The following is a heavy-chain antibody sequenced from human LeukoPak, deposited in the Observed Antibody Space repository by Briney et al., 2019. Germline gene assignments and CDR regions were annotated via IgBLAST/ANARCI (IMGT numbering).Heavy chain of an antibody. Sequence: SETLSLTCAVCGGSFSGYYWSWIRQPPGKGLEWIGEINHSGSTNYNPSLKSRVTISVDTSKNQFSLKLSSVTAADTAVYYRARFGGYSYGFSFNFDYWGQGTLVTVSS. J-gene: IGHJ4*02. CDR2: INHSGST. CDR3: ARFGGYSYGFSFNFDY. V-gene: IGHV4-34*01. D-gene: IGHD5-18*01. CDR1: GGSFSGYY.